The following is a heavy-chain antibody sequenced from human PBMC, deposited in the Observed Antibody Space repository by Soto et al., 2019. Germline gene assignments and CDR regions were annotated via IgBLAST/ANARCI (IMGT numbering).Heavy chain of an antibody. V-gene: IGHV4-30-2*01. J-gene: IGHJ5*02. CDR1: VGSISSGGYS. CDR3: ARARGDRRWFDP. D-gene: IGHD2-21*01. CDR2: IYHSGST. Sequence: PSETLSLTCAVSVGSISSGGYSWSWIRQPPGKGLEWIGYIYHSGSTYYNPSLKSRVTISVDRSKNRFSLKLSSVTAADTAVYYCARARGDRRWFDPWGQGTLVTVSS.